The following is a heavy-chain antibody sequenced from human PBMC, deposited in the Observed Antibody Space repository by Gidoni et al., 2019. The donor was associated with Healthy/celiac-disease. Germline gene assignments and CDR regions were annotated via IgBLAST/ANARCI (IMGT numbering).Heavy chain of an antibody. CDR1: GYIFTSYG. Sequence: QVQLVQSGAEVKKPGASVKVSCKASGYIFTSYGITWVRQAPGQGLEWMGWISAYNGNTNYAQKLQGRVTMTPDTSTSTAYMERRSLGSDDTAVYYCARDYARAPYSGGWYRYWYFDLWGRGTLVTVSS. CDR3: ARDYARAPYSGGWYRYWYFDL. V-gene: IGHV1-18*01. CDR2: ISAYNGNT. J-gene: IGHJ2*01. D-gene: IGHD6-19*01.